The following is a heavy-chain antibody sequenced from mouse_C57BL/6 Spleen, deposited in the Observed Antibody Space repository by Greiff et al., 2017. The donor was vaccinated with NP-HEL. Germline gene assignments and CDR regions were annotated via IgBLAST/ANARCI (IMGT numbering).Heavy chain of an antibody. D-gene: IGHD3-2*01. CDR3: ARRGLRQGYAMDY. CDR2: INPNNGGT. J-gene: IGHJ4*01. Sequence: VQLQQSGPELVKPGASVKISCKASGYTFTDYYMNWVKQSHGKSLEWIGDINPNNGGTSYNQKFKGKATLTVDKSSSTAYMELRSLTSEDSAVYYCARRGLRQGYAMDYWGQGTSVTVSS. V-gene: IGHV1-26*01. CDR1: GYTFTDYY.